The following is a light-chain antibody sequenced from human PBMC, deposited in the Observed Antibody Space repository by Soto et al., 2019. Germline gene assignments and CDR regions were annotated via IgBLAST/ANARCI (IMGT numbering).Light chain of an antibody. CDR1: QSISRC. Sequence: DIQMTQSPSTLSASVGDRVTITCRASQSISRCLAWYQQKPGKAPKLLIYDASRLESGVPPRFSGSGSGTAFTLTISSLQPDDFATYYCQQYNSYWGTFGQGTKVEIK. V-gene: IGKV1-5*01. CDR2: DAS. J-gene: IGKJ1*01. CDR3: QQYNSYWGT.